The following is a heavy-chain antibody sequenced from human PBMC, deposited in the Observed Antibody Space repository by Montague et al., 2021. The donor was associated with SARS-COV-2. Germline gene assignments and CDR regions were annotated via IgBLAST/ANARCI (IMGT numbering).Heavy chain of an antibody. CDR1: GDSINSDTAF. V-gene: IGHV4-39*01. CDR3: VRHDHTDFGNPNWFDP. D-gene: IGHD5-18*01. J-gene: IGHJ5*02. Sequence: SETLSLTCTVSGDSINSDTAFWGWVRQPPGKGLGWIGSMVYSGRNFYNGALRSRLTISVDTSKNQFSLELKAVTAADTGLYYCVRHDHTDFGNPNWFDPWGQGTLVTVSS. CDR2: MVYSGRN.